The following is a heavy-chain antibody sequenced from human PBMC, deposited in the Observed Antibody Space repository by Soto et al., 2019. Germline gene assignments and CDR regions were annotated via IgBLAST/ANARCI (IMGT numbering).Heavy chain of an antibody. CDR1: GFTFSSYS. Sequence: GGSLRLSCAASGFTFSSYSMNWVRQAPGKGLEWVSSISSSSSYIYYADSVKGRFTISRDNAKNSLYLQMNSLRAEDTAVYYCARALRPHSIAVADTFDIWGQGTMVTVSS. D-gene: IGHD6-19*01. V-gene: IGHV3-21*01. CDR3: ARALRPHSIAVADTFDI. J-gene: IGHJ3*02. CDR2: ISSSSSYI.